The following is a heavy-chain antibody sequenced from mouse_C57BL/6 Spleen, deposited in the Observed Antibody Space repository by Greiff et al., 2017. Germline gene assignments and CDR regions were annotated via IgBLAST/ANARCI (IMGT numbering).Heavy chain of an antibody. V-gene: IGHV5-4*01. D-gene: IGHD2-5*01. CDR3: ARDERAESNWFAD. Sequence: EVQGVESGGGLVKPGGSLKLSCAASGFTFSSYAMSWVRQTPEKRLEWVATISDGGSYTYYPDNVKGRFTIARDNAKNNLYLQMSHLKSEDTAMYYCARDERAESNWFADWGQGTLVTVSA. J-gene: IGHJ3*01. CDR1: GFTFSSYA. CDR2: ISDGGSYT.